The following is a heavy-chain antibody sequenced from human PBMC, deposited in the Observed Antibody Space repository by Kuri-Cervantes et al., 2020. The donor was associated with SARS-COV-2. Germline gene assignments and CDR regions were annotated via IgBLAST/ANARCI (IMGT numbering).Heavy chain of an antibody. CDR1: GGTFSSYG. CDR2: ISAYNGNT. Sequence: ASVKVSCKASGGTFSSYGISWVRQAPGQGLEWMGWISAYNGNTNYAQKVQGRVTMTTDTSTSTAYMELRSLRSDDTAVYYCARDDGYDPHYYYYYVMDVWGQGTTVTVSS. V-gene: IGHV1-18*01. D-gene: IGHD5-12*01. J-gene: IGHJ6*02. CDR3: ARDDGYDPHYYYYYVMDV.